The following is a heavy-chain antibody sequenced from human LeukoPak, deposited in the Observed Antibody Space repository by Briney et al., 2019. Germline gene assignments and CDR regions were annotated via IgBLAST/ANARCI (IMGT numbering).Heavy chain of an antibody. Sequence: GESLKTSCKGSGYSFTSYWIGWVRQMPGKGLEWMGIIYPGDSDTRYSPSFQGQVTISADKSISTAYLQWSSLKASDTAMYYCARIRMATIRSGAFDIWGQGTMVTVSS. CDR1: GYSFTSYW. J-gene: IGHJ3*02. CDR2: IYPGDSDT. CDR3: ARIRMATIRSGAFDI. V-gene: IGHV5-51*01. D-gene: IGHD5-24*01.